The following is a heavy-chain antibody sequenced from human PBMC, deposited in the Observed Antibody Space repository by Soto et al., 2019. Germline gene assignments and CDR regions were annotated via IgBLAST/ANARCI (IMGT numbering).Heavy chain of an antibody. CDR2: IIPVFQTA. J-gene: IGHJ4*02. D-gene: IGHD3-22*01. V-gene: IGHV1-69*01. Sequence: QEQLVQSGAEVKKPGSSVKVSCQASGGLFSSYPISWVRQFPGQGLEWMGGIIPVFQTAYYTQRCQGRVTITAAESTNTAYMELSSLRSEDTAIYYCARGGSGYTWFNEFWGQGIMVTVA. CDR3: ARGGSGYTWFNEF. CDR1: GGLFSSYP.